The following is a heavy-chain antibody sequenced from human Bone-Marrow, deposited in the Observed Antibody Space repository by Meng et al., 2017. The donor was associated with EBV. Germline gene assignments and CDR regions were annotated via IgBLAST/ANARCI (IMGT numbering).Heavy chain of an antibody. D-gene: IGHD3-16*02. CDR3: ARAASYDYIWGSYRSFDWFDA. CDR2: ISSSSYI. CDR1: GFTFSRYS. J-gene: IGHJ5*02. Sequence: EVHLVESGGXLVKPGGSLRLSCVSSGFTFSRYSMNWVRQAPGKGLEWVSSISSSSYIYYAASVKGRFTISRDNAKNSLYLRMNSLRAEDTAVYYCARAASYDYIWGSYRSFDWFDAWGQGTLVTVSS. V-gene: IGHV3-21*01.